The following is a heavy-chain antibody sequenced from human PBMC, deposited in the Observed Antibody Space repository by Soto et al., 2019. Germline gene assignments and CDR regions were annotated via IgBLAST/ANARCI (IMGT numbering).Heavy chain of an antibody. D-gene: IGHD4-17*01. CDR1: GFAVSSNY. CDR2: IYSGGST. CDR3: ARDRTTVVTDYWYFDL. J-gene: IGHJ2*01. V-gene: IGHV3-53*01. Sequence: GGSLRLSCAASGFAVSSNYMSSVRPATGKGLDWVSVIYSGGSTYYADSVKGRFTISRDNSKNTLYLQMNSLRAEDTAVYYCARDRTTVVTDYWYFDLWGRGTLVTVSS.